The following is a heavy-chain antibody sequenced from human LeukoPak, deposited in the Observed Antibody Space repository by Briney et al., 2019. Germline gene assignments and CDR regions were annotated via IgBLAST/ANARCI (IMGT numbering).Heavy chain of an antibody. J-gene: IGHJ4*02. V-gene: IGHV3-30*04. Sequence: GGSLRLSCAASGFTFSSYAMQWVRQAPGKGVEWVSVISDDGSNKYYASSVKGRFTISRDNSKNSLYLEMRSLSAEDTGVYYCARDLLAGTGGDYWGQGTLVTVSS. CDR1: GFTFSSYA. CDR3: ARDLLAGTGGDY. CDR2: ISDDGSNK. D-gene: IGHD6-19*01.